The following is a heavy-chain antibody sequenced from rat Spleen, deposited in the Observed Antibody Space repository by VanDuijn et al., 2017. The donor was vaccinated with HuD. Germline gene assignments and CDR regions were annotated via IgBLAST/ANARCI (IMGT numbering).Heavy chain of an antibody. D-gene: IGHD1-2*01. CDR1: GFSLISYA. CDR2: IWGDGST. J-gene: IGHJ2*01. V-gene: IGHV2S61*01. CDR3: ARSDYSSPYYFDY. Sequence: QVQLKESGPGRVQPSQTLSLTCTVSGFSLISYAVNWVRQPPGKSLEWMGGIWGDGSTNYNSDLKSRLSISRDTSKSQVFLKMNNLQTEDTAMYFCARSDYSSPYYFDYWGQGVMVSVSS.